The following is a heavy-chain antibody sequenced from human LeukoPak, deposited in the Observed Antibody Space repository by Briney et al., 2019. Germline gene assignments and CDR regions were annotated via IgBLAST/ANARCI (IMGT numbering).Heavy chain of an antibody. D-gene: IGHD4-17*01. CDR1: GFTFSSYA. Sequence: GRSLRLSCAASGFTFSSYAMHWVRQAPGKGLEWVAVISYDGSNKYYADSVKGRFTISRDNSKNTLYLQMNSLRAEDTAVYYCARGRASYGDYRHWGQGALVTVSS. CDR2: ISYDGSNK. J-gene: IGHJ1*01. V-gene: IGHV3-30-3*01. CDR3: ARGRASYGDYRH.